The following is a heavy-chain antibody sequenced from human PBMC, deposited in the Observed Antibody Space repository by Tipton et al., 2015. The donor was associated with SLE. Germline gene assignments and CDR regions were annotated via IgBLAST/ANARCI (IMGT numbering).Heavy chain of an antibody. D-gene: IGHD6-19*01. CDR3: ARQGAVAGFDY. Sequence: TLSLTCIVSGGSMTNYYWSWIRQPPGKGLEWIGYVHYSGSTNYNPSLQSRVTVSVDTSKNHFSLTLSSVTAADTAVYYCARQGAVAGFDYWGQGTLVTVSS. CDR2: VHYSGST. V-gene: IGHV4-59*08. J-gene: IGHJ4*02. CDR1: GGSMTNYY.